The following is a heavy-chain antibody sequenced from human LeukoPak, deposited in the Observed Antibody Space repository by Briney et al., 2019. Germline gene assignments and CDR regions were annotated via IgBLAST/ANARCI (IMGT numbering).Heavy chain of an antibody. J-gene: IGHJ5*02. CDR3: AKGGVPAASENWFDP. D-gene: IGHD2-2*01. CDR2: ISWNSGSI. V-gene: IGHV3-9*01. CDR1: GFTFDDHA. Sequence: GRSLRLSCAASGFTFDDHAMHWVRQAPGKGLEWVSGISWNSGSIGYADSVKGRFTISRDNAKNSLYLQMNSLRAEDTALYYCAKGGVPAASENWFDPWGQGTLVTVSS.